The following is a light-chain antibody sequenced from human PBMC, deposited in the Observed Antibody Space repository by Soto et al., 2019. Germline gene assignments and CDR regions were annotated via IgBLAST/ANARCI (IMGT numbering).Light chain of an antibody. CDR1: SSDVGGYNY. CDR2: DVS. Sequence: QPVLTQPASVSGSPGQSITISCTGTSSDVGGYNYVSWYQQHPGKAPKLMIYDVSNRPSGVSNRFSGSKSGNTASLTISGLHAEDEADYYCSSYISSSTLHVVFGGGTKLTVL. CDR3: SSYISSSTLHVV. V-gene: IGLV2-14*01. J-gene: IGLJ2*01.